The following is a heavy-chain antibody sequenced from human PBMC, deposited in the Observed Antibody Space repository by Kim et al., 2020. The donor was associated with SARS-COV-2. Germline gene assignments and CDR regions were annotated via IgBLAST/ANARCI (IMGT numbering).Heavy chain of an antibody. Sequence: SVKVSCKASGGTFSSYAISWVRQAPGQGLEWMGRIIPILGIANYAQKFQGRVTITADKSTSTAYMELSSLRSEDTAVYYCAREGIAVAGTGAFDIWGQGTMVTVSS. J-gene: IGHJ3*02. CDR3: AREGIAVAGTGAFDI. CDR2: IIPILGIA. CDR1: GGTFSSYA. V-gene: IGHV1-69*04. D-gene: IGHD6-19*01.